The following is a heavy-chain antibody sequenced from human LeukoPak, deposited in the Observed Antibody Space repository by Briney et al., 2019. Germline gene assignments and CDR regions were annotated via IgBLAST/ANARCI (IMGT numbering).Heavy chain of an antibody. CDR2: IYYSGTT. Sequence: SETLSLTCTVSGGSISPYYWSWIRQPPGKGLEWIGYIYYSGTTNYNPSLKSRVTISVDTSKNQFTLKLSSVTAADTAVYYCARETAHYYDTSRGWFDPWGQGTLVTVSS. D-gene: IGHD3-22*01. V-gene: IGHV4-59*01. J-gene: IGHJ5*02. CDR3: ARETAHYYDTSRGWFDP. CDR1: GGSISPYY.